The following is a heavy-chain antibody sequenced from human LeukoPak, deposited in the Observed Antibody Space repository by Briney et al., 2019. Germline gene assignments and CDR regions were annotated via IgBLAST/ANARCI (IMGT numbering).Heavy chain of an antibody. CDR3: ARDGCGGDCYLDY. J-gene: IGHJ4*02. CDR1: GGTFSSYA. CDR2: IIPIFGTA. Sequence: ASVKVSCKASGGTFSSYAISWVRQAPGQGLEWMGGIIPIFGTANYVQKFQGRVTITADESTSTAYMELSSLRSEDTAVYYCARDGCGGDCYLDYWGQGTLVTVSS. V-gene: IGHV1-69*13. D-gene: IGHD2-21*02.